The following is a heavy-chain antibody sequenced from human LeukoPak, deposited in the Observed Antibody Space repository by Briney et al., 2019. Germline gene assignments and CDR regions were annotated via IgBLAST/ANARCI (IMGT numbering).Heavy chain of an antibody. J-gene: IGHJ4*02. CDR1: GGSISSSSYY. CDR3: ARLTLQYDFWSGYSTGWY. CDR2: IYYSGST. Sequence: PSETLSLTCTFSGGSISSSSYYWGWIRQPPGKGLEWIGSIYYSGSTYYNPSLKSRVTISVDTSKNQFSLKLSSVTAADTAVYYCARLTLQYDFWSGYSTGWYWGQGTLVTVSS. V-gene: IGHV4-39*01. D-gene: IGHD3-3*01.